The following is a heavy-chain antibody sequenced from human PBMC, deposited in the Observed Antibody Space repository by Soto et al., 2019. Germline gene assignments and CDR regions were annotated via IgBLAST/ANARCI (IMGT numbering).Heavy chain of an antibody. Sequence: GGSLRLSCAASGFTFSSYAMTWVRQAPGKGLEWVSSISGSGDYTYYADSVKGRFTISRDNSKNTLYLQMNSLRDEDTAVYYCARDSSGWYRYFDYWGQGTLVTVSS. D-gene: IGHD6-19*01. V-gene: IGHV3-23*01. CDR1: GFTFSSYA. CDR3: ARDSSGWYRYFDY. J-gene: IGHJ4*02. CDR2: ISGSGDYT.